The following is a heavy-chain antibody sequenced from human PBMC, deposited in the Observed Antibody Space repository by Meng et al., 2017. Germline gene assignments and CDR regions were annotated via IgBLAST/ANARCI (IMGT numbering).Heavy chain of an antibody. V-gene: IGHV7-4-1*02. CDR1: GYTFTSYA. Sequence: QMQRVHAGSEFEKPGDSVKVSCKAYGYTFTSYAMNWVRQAPGQGLEWMGWINTNTGNPTYAQGFTGRFVFSFDTSVSTAYLQISSLKAEDTAAYYCAREGRVDFDYWGQGTLVTVSS. D-gene: IGHD1-26*01. CDR2: INTNTGNP. CDR3: AREGRVDFDY. J-gene: IGHJ4*02.